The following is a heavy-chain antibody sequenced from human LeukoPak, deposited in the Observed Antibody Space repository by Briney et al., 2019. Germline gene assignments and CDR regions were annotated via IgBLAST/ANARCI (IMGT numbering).Heavy chain of an antibody. CDR2: IKQDGSEK. J-gene: IGHJ4*02. CDR3: VRGFRGGPFDY. Sequence: GGSLRLSCAASGFTFSSYWMSWVRQAPGKGLEWVANIKQDGSEKYYADSVKGRFTISRDNAENSLYLQMNSLRADDTALYYCVRGFRGGPFDYWGQGTLVTVSS. V-gene: IGHV3-7*03. D-gene: IGHD3-10*01. CDR1: GFTFSSYW.